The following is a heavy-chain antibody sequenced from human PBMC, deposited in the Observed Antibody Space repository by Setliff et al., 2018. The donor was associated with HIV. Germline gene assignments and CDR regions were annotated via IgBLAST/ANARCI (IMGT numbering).Heavy chain of an antibody. V-gene: IGHV3-15*01. Sequence: GGSLRLSCVASGFTFNNAWMNWDRQAPGKGLEWLGRIKKSSDGGKTDDASPVKGRFTISRDDSKNTLYLQMNSLKIEDTAVYFCATDNGPSYSMDIWGQGTTVTVSS. J-gene: IGHJ6*02. CDR3: ATDNGPSYSMDI. CDR1: GFTFNNAW. D-gene: IGHD2-21*01. CDR2: IKKSSDGGKT.